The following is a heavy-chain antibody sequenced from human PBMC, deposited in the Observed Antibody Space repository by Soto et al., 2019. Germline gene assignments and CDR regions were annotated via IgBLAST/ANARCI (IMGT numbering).Heavy chain of an antibody. CDR2: IINDGSST. CDR1: GFTLSNYW. Sequence: EVQLVESGGGLVQPGGSLRLSCAASGFTLSNYWMHWVRQAPGKGLVWLSRIINDGSSTDYADSMKGRFTINSDNAKNTLYLQMNSPRVDDTAVYFCARDYFGSGNHWGQGTLVTVSS. D-gene: IGHD3-10*01. CDR3: ARDYFGSGNH. V-gene: IGHV3-74*01. J-gene: IGHJ5*02.